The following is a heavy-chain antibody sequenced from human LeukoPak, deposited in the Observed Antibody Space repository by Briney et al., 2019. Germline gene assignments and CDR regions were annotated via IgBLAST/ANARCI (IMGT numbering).Heavy chain of an antibody. J-gene: IGHJ4*02. V-gene: IGHV4-59*01. CDR1: GDSISTYY. Sequence: PSETLSLTCTVSGDSISTYYWSWIRQPPGKGLEWIGDIYYSGSTNYNPSLKSRVTISVDTSKNQFSLKLSSVTAADTAVYYCARGRIAVAGTKNYFDYWGQGTLVTVSS. CDR2: IYYSGST. D-gene: IGHD6-19*01. CDR3: ARGRIAVAGTKNYFDY.